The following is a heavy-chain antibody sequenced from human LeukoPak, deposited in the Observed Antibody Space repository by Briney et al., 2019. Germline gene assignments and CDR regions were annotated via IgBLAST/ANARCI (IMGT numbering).Heavy chain of an antibody. CDR3: ARAPLGLVADYYGMDG. V-gene: IGHV3-7*01. CDR1: GFTFSSYW. J-gene: IGHJ6*01. D-gene: IGHD5-12*01. Sequence: GGSLRLSCAASGFTFSSYWMSWVRQAPGKGLEWVANIKQDGSEKYYVDSVKGRFTISRDNAKNSLYLQMNSLRAEDTAVYYCARAPLGLVADYYGMDGWGQGHTVTVSS. CDR2: IKQDGSEK.